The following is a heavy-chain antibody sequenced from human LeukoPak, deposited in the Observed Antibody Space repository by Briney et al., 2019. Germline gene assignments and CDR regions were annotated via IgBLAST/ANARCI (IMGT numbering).Heavy chain of an antibody. CDR3: ASGDYYGGRGPYYFDY. D-gene: IGHD3-10*01. CDR2: ISPDSGGT. Sequence: GASVKVSCKASGYTFTGYYMHWVRQAPGQGLEWMGWISPDSGGTNYAQKFQGRVTMTRDTSISTAYMELSRLRSGDTAIYFCASGDYYGGRGPYYFDYWGQGTPVTVSS. CDR1: GYTFTGYY. J-gene: IGHJ4*02. V-gene: IGHV1-2*02.